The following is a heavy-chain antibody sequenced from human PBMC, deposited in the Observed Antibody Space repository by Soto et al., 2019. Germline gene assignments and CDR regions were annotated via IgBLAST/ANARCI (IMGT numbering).Heavy chain of an antibody. D-gene: IGHD5-12*01. CDR3: VVATADAFDF. J-gene: IGHJ3*01. Sequence: GASVKVSCKASGYTFTSYAIHWVRQAPGQRLEWMGWINAGNGNTKYSQKFQGRVTIARDTSASTAYMELSSLRSEDTAVYYCVVATADAFDFWGQGTMVTVSS. CDR2: INAGNGNT. CDR1: GYTFTSYA. V-gene: IGHV1-3*01.